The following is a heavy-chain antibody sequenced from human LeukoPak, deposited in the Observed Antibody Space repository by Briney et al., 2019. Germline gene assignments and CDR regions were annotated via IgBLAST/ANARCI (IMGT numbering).Heavy chain of an antibody. CDR2: IKGDGSAK. J-gene: IGHJ3*02. D-gene: IGHD5-18*01. CDR3: ARDRGWIQHDI. CDR1: GFAFSDPW. V-gene: IGHV3-7*01. Sequence: GGSLRLSCAASGFAFSDPWMTWIRQAPGKGLEWVAFIKGDGSAKKYVDSVRGRFTISRDNAKNSLFLQMNSLRAEDTAVYYCARDRGWIQHDIWGQGTMVTVSS.